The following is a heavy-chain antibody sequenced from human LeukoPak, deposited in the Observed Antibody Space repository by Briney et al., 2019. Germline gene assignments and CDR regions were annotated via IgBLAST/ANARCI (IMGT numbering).Heavy chain of an antibody. CDR3: ARVPQTTWIQLWDAPY. CDR2: IGTAADT. CDR1: GFTFSSYG. V-gene: IGHV3-13*01. D-gene: IGHD5-18*01. J-gene: IGHJ4*02. Sequence: GGSLRLSCAASGFTFSSYGMHWVRQVTGKGLEWVSGIGTAADTFYPDSVKGRFTISRDNAKNSLYLQMNSLRAEDTAVYYCARVPQTTWIQLWDAPYWGQGTLVTVSS.